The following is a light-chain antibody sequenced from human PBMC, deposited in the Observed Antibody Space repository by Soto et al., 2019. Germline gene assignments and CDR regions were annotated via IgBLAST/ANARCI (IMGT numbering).Light chain of an antibody. Sequence: QSALTQPPSASGSPGQSVTISCTGASSDVGGYNYVSWCQQHPGKAPKLLIYEVTKRPSGVPDRFSGSKSGKTASLTVSGLQAEDEADYYCSSYAGSNNFVFGGGTKLTVL. CDR1: SSDVGGYNY. J-gene: IGLJ3*02. CDR3: SSYAGSNNFV. CDR2: EVT. V-gene: IGLV2-8*01.